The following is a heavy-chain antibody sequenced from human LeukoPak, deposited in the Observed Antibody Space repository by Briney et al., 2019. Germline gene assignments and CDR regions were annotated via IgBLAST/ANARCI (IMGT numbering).Heavy chain of an antibody. D-gene: IGHD6-19*01. J-gene: IGHJ2*01. V-gene: IGHV3-30*02. CDR1: GFTFSSYG. CDR2: IRYDGSNK. CDR3: ARAPEWVVSWYFDL. Sequence: GGSLRLSCAASGFTFSSYGMHWVRQALGKGLEWVAFIRYDGSNKYYADSVKGRFTISGDNSKNTLYLQMNSLRAEDTAVYSCARAPEWVVSWYFDLWGRGTLVTVSS.